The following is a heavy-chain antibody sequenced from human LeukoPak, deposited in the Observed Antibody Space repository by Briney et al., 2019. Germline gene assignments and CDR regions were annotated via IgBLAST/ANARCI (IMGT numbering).Heavy chain of an antibody. J-gene: IGHJ4*02. CDR2: IIPILGIA. D-gene: IGHD6-19*01. CDR3: ASFPLYFSSGWRYPFDC. V-gene: IGHV1-69*04. Sequence: ASVKVSCKASGGTFSSYAISWVRQAPGQGLEWMGRIIPILGIANYAQNFQGRVTITADKSTSTAYMELRSLRSEDTAVYYCASFPLYFSSGWRYPFDCWGQGTLVTVSS. CDR1: GGTFSSYA.